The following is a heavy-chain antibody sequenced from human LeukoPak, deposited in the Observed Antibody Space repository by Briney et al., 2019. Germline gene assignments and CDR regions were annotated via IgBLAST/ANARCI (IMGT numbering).Heavy chain of an antibody. J-gene: IGHJ3*01. D-gene: IGHD6-19*01. V-gene: IGHV4-59*08. CDR3: ARHRSLVTGTGVFDL. CDR2: VRNSGST. Sequence: KPSETLSLTCTVSGGSISSNHWGWNRQPPGKGLEWIGYVRNSGSTNYNASFKSRVTISVDTSKNQVSLQLSSVTAADTAVYYCARHRSLVTGTGVFDLWGQGTMVPVSS. CDR1: GGSISSNH.